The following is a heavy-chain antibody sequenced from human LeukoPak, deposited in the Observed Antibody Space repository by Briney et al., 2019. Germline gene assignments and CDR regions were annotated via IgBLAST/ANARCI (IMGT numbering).Heavy chain of an antibody. J-gene: IGHJ5*02. D-gene: IGHD6-13*01. CDR2: IYFSGTT. CDR1: GDSINAYY. V-gene: IGHV4-59*08. CDR3: ARRRAEGGSNGHYNWFDP. Sequence: SETLSLTCTVSGDSINAYYWGWIRQPPGKGLEWIGYIYFSGTTKYNPSLESRITISVDTSKNQFSLKLSSVTAADTAVYYCARRRAEGGSNGHYNWFDPWGQGILVTVSS.